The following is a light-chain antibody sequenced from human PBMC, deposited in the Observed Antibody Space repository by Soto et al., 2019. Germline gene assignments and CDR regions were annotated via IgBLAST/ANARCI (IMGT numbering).Light chain of an antibody. J-gene: IGKJ1*01. Sequence: DNPLTQSPSSPSASVGDRVTITCRARHSINDWLAWYQQKPGKAPKLLIYDASSLESGVPSRFSGSGSGTEFTLTISSLQPDDFATYYCQHYNIYWTFGQGTKVDIK. CDR3: QHYNIYWT. CDR2: DAS. CDR1: HSINDW. V-gene: IGKV1-5*01.